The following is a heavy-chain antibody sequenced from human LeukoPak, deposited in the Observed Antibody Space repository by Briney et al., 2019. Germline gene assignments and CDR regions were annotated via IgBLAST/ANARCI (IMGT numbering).Heavy chain of an antibody. J-gene: IGHJ4*02. D-gene: IGHD2-2*01. CDR1: GFSLSAYS. CDR3: SRFRVVYLLDY. V-gene: IGHV3-48*01. CDR2: ISSCGTTI. Sequence: GGSLRLSCAASGFSLSAYSMNRVRQAPGKGLEGVSYISSCGTTIYYADSMKGRFAFSRDNAQNTLSPQMNSLRCVDPAVYYCSRFRVVYLLDYWGEGALVTVSS.